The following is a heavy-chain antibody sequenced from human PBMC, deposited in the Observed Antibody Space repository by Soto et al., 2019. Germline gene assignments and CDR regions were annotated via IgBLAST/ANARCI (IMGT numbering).Heavy chain of an antibody. V-gene: IGHV3-23*01. D-gene: IGHD3-22*01. CDR2: ISGSGGST. Sequence: APGKGLEWVSAISGSGGSTYYADSVKGRFTISRDNSKNTLYLQMNSLRAEDTAVYYCAKTPGPYYYDSSGYPYYYYYGMDVWGQGTTVTFSS. CDR3: AKTPGPYYYDSSGYPYYYYYGMDV. J-gene: IGHJ6*02.